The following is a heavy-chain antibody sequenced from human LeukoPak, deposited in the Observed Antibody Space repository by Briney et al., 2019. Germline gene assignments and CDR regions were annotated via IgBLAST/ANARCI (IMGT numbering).Heavy chain of an antibody. CDR2: IYSGGST. V-gene: IGHV3-66*01. D-gene: IGHD3-22*01. Sequence: PGGSLRLSCAASGFTVSSNHMSWVRQAPGKGLEWVSVIYSGGSTYYADSVKGRFTISRDNSKNTVYLQMNSLRAEDTAVYYCARDQGYYDRSGYYPWYFDYWGQGTLVTVSS. CDR3: ARDQGYYDRSGYYPWYFDY. CDR1: GFTVSSNH. J-gene: IGHJ4*02.